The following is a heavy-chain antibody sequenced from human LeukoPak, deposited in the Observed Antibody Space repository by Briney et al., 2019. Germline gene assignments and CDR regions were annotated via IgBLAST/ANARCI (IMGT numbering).Heavy chain of an antibody. V-gene: IGHV3-21*01. CDR1: GFTFSSYS. CDR3: ARDLHPITMVRRQP. Sequence: GGSLRLSCAASGFTFSSYSMNWDRQAPGKGLEWVSSISSSSSYIYYADSVKGRFTISRDNAKNSLYLQMNSLRAEDTAVYYCARDLHPITMVRRQPWGQGTLVTVSS. J-gene: IGHJ5*02. CDR2: ISSSSSYI. D-gene: IGHD3-10*01.